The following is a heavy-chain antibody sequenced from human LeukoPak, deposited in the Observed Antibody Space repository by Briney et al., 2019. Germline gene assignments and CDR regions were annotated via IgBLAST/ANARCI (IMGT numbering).Heavy chain of an antibody. J-gene: IGHJ5*02. CDR2: ISAYNGNT. D-gene: IGHD6-13*01. Sequence: ASVKVSCKASGYTFTSYGISWVRQAPGQGLEWMGWISAYNGNTNYAQKLQGRVTMTTDTSTSTAYMELRSLRSDDTAVYYCARVIGSSSWKNWFDPWGQGTLVIVSS. CDR1: GYTFTSYG. V-gene: IGHV1-18*01. CDR3: ARVIGSSSWKNWFDP.